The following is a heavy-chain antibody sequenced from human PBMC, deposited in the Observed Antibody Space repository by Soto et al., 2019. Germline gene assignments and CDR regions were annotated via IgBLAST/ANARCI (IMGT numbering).Heavy chain of an antibody. CDR2: IKPDGSEK. CDR1: GFTFNKYC. V-gene: IGHV3-7*01. Sequence: PGGSLRLSCEASGFTFNKYCMSWVRQAPGKGLEWVANIKPDGSEKYYVDSVKGRFTISRDNARSSVYLQINSLRAEDTAVYYCARCPIAVADYYFDYWGQGTLVTVSS. D-gene: IGHD6-19*01. CDR3: ARCPIAVADYYFDY. J-gene: IGHJ4*02.